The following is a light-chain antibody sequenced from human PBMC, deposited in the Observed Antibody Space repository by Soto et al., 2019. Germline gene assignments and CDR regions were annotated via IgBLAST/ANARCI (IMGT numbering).Light chain of an antibody. Sequence: QSALTQPHSVSGSPGQSVTISCTGTSVDVGAYDFVSWYQQHPGKVPKLILYEVSKRPSGVPDRFSGSRSGNTASLTVSGLQAEDEADYYCSSFAGSPVVFGGGTKLTVL. J-gene: IGLJ2*01. CDR1: SVDVGAYDF. CDR3: SSFAGSPVV. CDR2: EVS. V-gene: IGLV2-8*01.